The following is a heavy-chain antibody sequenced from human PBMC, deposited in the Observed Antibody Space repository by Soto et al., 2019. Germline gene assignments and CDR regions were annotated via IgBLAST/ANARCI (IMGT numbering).Heavy chain of an antibody. Sequence: EVQLLESGGGLVQPGGSLRLSCAASGFTFSSYAMSWVRQAPGKGLEWVSAISGSGGSTYYADSVKGRFTISRDDSKNTLYLQMNSLRAEDTAVYYCAKDLKVWNYGDYYGMDVWGQGTTVTVSS. CDR1: GFTFSSYA. CDR3: AKDLKVWNYGDYYGMDV. V-gene: IGHV3-23*01. J-gene: IGHJ6*02. CDR2: ISGSGGST. D-gene: IGHD1-7*01.